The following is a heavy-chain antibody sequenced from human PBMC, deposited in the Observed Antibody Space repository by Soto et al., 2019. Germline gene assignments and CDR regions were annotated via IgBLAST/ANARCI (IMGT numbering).Heavy chain of an antibody. CDR3: ARGLRPGVVTPCRY. CDR1: GYTFTNFY. Sequence: GASVEVSCKASGYTFTNFYIHWARQAPGQGLQWMGLINPGAGSTRHAQNFQDRVSMTSDTSTSTVYMELSSLRSEDTAVYYCARGLRPGVVTPCRYWGQGTLVTVSS. V-gene: IGHV1-46*01. CDR2: INPGAGST. J-gene: IGHJ4*02. D-gene: IGHD2-21*02.